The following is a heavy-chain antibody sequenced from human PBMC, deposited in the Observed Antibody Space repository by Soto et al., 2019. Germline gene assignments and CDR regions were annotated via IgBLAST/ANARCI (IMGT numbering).Heavy chain of an antibody. J-gene: IGHJ6*02. CDR1: GYSISNNNC. Sequence: PSETLSLTCSVSGYSISNNNCWNWVRQPPGKGLQWIGEIYHSGTTNYNPSLKSRVTISVDKSNNQVSLKLSSVTAADTAVYYCARRRITTFGVVITGYGMDVWGQGTTVTVSS. V-gene: IGHV4-4*02. D-gene: IGHD3-3*01. CDR3: ARRRITTFGVVITGYGMDV. CDR2: IYHSGTT.